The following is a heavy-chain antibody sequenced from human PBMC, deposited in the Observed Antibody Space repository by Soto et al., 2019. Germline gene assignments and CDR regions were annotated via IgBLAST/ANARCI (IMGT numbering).Heavy chain of an antibody. V-gene: IGHV1-18*01. CDR1: GYTFTSYG. Sequence: QVQLVQSGAEVKKPGASVKVSCKASGYTFTSYGISWVRQAPGQELEWMGWISAYNGNTNYAQKLQGRVTMTTDTTTSTAYMEVRSLRSDDTAVYYCARDDQDILTGNDAFDIWGQGTMVTVSS. D-gene: IGHD3-9*01. CDR3: ARDDQDILTGNDAFDI. J-gene: IGHJ3*02. CDR2: ISAYNGNT.